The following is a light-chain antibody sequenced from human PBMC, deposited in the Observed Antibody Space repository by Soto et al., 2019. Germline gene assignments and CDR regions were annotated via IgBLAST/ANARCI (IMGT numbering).Light chain of an antibody. CDR3: HQYGNSGP. J-gene: IGKJ1*01. V-gene: IGKV3-20*01. CDR1: QSVSSN. Sequence: VLTKYPATRSVAPGESATLSCRASQSVSSNLAWYQQKPGQAPRLLIYGASNRATGIPDRFSGSGSGTDFTLTISRLEPEDFAVYYCHQYGNSGPFGQGTKAAIK. CDR2: GAS.